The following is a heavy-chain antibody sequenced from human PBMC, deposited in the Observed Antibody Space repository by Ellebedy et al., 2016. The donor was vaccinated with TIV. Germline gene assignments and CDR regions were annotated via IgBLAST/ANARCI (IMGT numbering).Heavy chain of an antibody. Sequence: GESLKISXKASGFTFSAYAMHWVRQVPGKGLEWVALISFDGYDIYYADSVKGRFTISRDNSKNTLFLQINTVRANDAATYFCTGGGIIQLLTAASPNDYFDYWGPGTVVTVSS. J-gene: IGHJ4*02. V-gene: IGHV3-33*03. D-gene: IGHD3-16*01. CDR3: TGGGIIQLLTAASPNDYFDY. CDR1: GFTFSAYA. CDR2: ISFDGYDI.